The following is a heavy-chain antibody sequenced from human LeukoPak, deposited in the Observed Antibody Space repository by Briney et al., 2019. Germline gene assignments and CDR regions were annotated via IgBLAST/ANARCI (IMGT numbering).Heavy chain of an antibody. V-gene: IGHV1-2*02. J-gene: IGHJ6*02. D-gene: IGHD3-22*01. Sequence: ASVKVSCKASGYSFTGYYMHWVRQAPGQGLEWMGWINPKSGGTNYAQKFQGRVTMTRDTSISTAYMELSRLRSDDTAVYYCARAGSSGYRGDYYYYGMDVWGQGTTVTVSS. CDR3: ARAGSSGYRGDYYYYGMDV. CDR2: INPKSGGT. CDR1: GYSFTGYY.